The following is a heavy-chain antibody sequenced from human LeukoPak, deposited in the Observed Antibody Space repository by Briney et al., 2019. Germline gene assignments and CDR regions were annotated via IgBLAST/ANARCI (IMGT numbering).Heavy chain of an antibody. CDR3: AKGSIWVSAAGYYFDY. CDR2: ISGSGGST. D-gene: IGHD6-13*01. V-gene: IGHV3-23*01. Sequence: PGGSLRLSCAASGFTFSSCAMSWVRQAPGKGLEWVSAISGSGGSTYYADSVKGRFTISRDNSKNTLYLQMNSLRAEDTAVYYCAKGSIWVSAAGYYFDYWGQGTLVTVSS. J-gene: IGHJ4*02. CDR1: GFTFSSCA.